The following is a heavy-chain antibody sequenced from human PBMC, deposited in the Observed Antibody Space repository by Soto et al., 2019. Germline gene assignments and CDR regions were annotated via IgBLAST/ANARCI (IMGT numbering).Heavy chain of an antibody. V-gene: IGHV3-23*01. CDR1: GFTFSSYA. CDR2: ISGSGGST. CDR3: AKAGTPDLHRQWELPRPYYFDY. D-gene: IGHD1-26*01. J-gene: IGHJ4*02. Sequence: EVQLLESGGGLVQPGGSLRLSCAASGFTFSSYAMSWVRQAPGKGLEWVSAISGSGGSTYYADSVKGRFTISRDNSKNTLYLQMNSLRAEDTAVYYCAKAGTPDLHRQWELPRPYYFDYWGQGTLVTVSS.